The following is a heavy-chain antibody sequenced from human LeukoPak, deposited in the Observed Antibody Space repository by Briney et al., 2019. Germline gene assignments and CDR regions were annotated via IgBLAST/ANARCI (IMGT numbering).Heavy chain of an antibody. CDR1: GFTFSTYG. V-gene: IGHV3-23*01. D-gene: IGHD6-19*01. CDR3: AKDLTYSSGWDFDY. J-gene: IGHJ4*02. Sequence: TGGSLRLSCAASGFTFSTYGMSWVRQAPGKGLEWVSAISGSSGSTYYADSVKGRFTISRDNSKNTLYLQMNSLRAEDTAVYYCAKDLTYSSGWDFDYWGQGTLVTVSS. CDR2: ISGSSGST.